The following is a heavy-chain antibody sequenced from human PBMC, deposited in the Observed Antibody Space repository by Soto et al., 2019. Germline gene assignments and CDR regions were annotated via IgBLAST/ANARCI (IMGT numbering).Heavy chain of an antibody. CDR3: ARLTSRHWVDY. V-gene: IGHV4-39*01. D-gene: IGHD3-16*01. CDR1: GSSISRSGYY. Sequence: TLSLTCTISGSSISRSGYYWGWSSKGPGRGREWIGTLYYNVGRYYNPSFKRRVTISADTSANQFYLLVNSVPAADTAIYYCARLTSRHWVDYWGQGTMVTVSS. J-gene: IGHJ4*02. CDR2: LYYNVGR.